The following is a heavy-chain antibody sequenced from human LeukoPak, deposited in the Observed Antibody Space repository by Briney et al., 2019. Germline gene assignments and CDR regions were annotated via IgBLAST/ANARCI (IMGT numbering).Heavy chain of an antibody. CDR3: ARGALGYYYYYMDL. D-gene: IGHD7-27*01. V-gene: IGHV1-8*01. CDR2: MNPKSGDT. CDR1: RSTFKTYD. J-gene: IGHJ6*03. Sequence: ASVRVSCKASRSTFKTYDIIWVRQASGQGLEWMGWMNPKSGDTVCAETFQARVTMTRNISMNTAYMELSNLKSEDTAIYYCARGALGYYYYYMDLWGEGTTVTVSS.